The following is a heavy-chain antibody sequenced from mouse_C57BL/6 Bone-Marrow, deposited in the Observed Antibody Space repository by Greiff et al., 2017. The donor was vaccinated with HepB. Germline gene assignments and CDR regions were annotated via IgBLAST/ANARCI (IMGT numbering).Heavy chain of an antibody. D-gene: IGHD3-3*01. CDR2: IDPSDSYT. CDR1: GYTFTSYW. V-gene: IGHV1-50*01. Sequence: VQLQQPGAELVKPGASVKLSCKASGYTFTSYWMQWVKQRPGQGLEWIGEIDPSDSYTNYNQKFKGKATLTVDTSSSTAYMQLSSLTSEDSAVYYCARWGPNAARFAYWYFDVWGRGTTVTVSS. J-gene: IGHJ1*03. CDR3: ARWGPNAARFAYWYFDV.